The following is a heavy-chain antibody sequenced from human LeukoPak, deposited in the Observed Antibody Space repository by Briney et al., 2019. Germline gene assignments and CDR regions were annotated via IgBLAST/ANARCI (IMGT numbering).Heavy chain of an antibody. CDR2: ISSSSSYI. CDR3: ARALYSYGVLDY. Sequence: GGSLRLSCAASGFTFSSYSMNWVRQAPGKGLEWVSSISSSSSYIYYADSVKGRFTISRDNAKNSLYLQMNSLRAEDTAMYYCARALYSYGVLDYWGQGTLVSVSS. J-gene: IGHJ4*02. D-gene: IGHD5-18*01. CDR1: GFTFSSYS. V-gene: IGHV3-21*01.